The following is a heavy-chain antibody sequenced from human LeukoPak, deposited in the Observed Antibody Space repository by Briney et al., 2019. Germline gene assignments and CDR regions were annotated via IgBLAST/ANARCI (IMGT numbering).Heavy chain of an antibody. D-gene: IGHD3-22*01. J-gene: IGHJ1*01. CDR2: IWYDGSNK. CDR3: AKSDDSSGSEYFQH. CDR1: GFTFSSYG. V-gene: IGHV3-33*06. Sequence: GGSLRLSCAASGFTFSSYGIHWVRQAPGKGLEWVAVIWYDGSNKYYADSVKGRFTISRDNSKNTLYLQMNSLRAEDTAVYYCAKSDDSSGSEYFQHWGQGTLVTVSS.